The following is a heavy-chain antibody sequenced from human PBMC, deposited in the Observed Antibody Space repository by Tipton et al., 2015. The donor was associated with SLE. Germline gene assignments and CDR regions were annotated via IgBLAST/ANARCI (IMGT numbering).Heavy chain of an antibody. D-gene: IGHD1-1*01. Sequence: TLSLTCAVYGGSFSGYYWNWIRQPPGKGLEWIGYFYYTGGTNYNPSLKSRVTISADTSKNQFSLKLSSVTAADTAVYYCARRRLEYFDYWGQGTLVTVSS. CDR1: GGSFSGYY. V-gene: IGHV4-59*01. J-gene: IGHJ4*02. CDR3: ARRRLEYFDY. CDR2: FYYTGGT.